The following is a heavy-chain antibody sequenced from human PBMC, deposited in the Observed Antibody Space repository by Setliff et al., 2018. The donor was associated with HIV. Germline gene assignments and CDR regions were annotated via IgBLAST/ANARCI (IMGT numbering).Heavy chain of an antibody. J-gene: IGHJ2*01. CDR2: ITSYNGNT. CDR3: ARDHHSGRGSNFPWYSDL. CDR1: GYTFSNYG. Sequence: ASVKVSCKASGYTFSNYGITWVRQAPGQGLEWMGWITSYNGNTNYAKKFKGRVTMTTDTSTSIAYMELKSLRSENTAVYYCARDHHSGRGSNFPWYSDLWGRGTLVTVSS. D-gene: IGHD1-26*01. V-gene: IGHV1-18*01.